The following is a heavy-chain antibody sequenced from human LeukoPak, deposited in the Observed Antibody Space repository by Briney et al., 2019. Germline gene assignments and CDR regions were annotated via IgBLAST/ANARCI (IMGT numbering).Heavy chain of an antibody. Sequence: GGSLRLSCAASGFNFHDYGMTWVRQAPGKGLEWVSSINWNGGSTGYADSVKGRFTISRDNAKKSVYLQMNSLRAEDTALYYCARDRFLRRPEPAEYWGQGTLVTVSS. CDR2: INWNGGST. D-gene: IGHD2/OR15-2a*01. CDR3: ARDRFLRRPEPAEY. J-gene: IGHJ4*02. V-gene: IGHV3-20*04. CDR1: GFNFHDYG.